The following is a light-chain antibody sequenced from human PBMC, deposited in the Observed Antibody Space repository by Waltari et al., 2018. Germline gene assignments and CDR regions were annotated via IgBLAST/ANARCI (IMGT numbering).Light chain of an antibody. V-gene: IGKV3-11*01. CDR3: QQRSSWPLT. CDR1: QSIGDS. J-gene: IGKJ4*01. CDR2: TAY. Sequence: VLTQSPATLSLSPGERATLSCRASQSIGDSLGWYQQKPGQAPMLLIYTAYTRATGIPARFSGSGSGTDFTLTISSLEPEDFAVYYCQQRSSWPLTFGGGTKIEI.